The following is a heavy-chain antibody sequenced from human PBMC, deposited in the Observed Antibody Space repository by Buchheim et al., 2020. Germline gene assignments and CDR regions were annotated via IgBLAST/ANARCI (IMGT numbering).Heavy chain of an antibody. V-gene: IGHV3-23*01. CDR1: GFTFSSYA. Sequence: EVQLLESGGGLVQPGGSLRLSCAASGFTFSSYAMSWVRQAPGKGLEWVSAISGSGGSTYYADSVKGRFTISRDNSKNTLYLQMNSLRAEDTAVYYCAKENIVVVPAGYYYYYYGMDVWGQGTT. J-gene: IGHJ6*02. CDR3: AKENIVVVPAGYYYYYYGMDV. CDR2: ISGSGGST. D-gene: IGHD2-2*01.